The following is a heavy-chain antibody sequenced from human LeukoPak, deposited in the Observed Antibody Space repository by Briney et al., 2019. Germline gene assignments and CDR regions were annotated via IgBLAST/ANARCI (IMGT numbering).Heavy chain of an antibody. Sequence: SETLSLTCTVSGYSISSGYYWGWIRQPPGKGLEWIGSIYHSGSTYYNPSLKSRVTISVDTSKNQFSLKLSSVTAADTAVYYCARHRSDSGGYYYVNILPYYFDYWGQGTLVTVSS. CDR1: GYSISSGYY. CDR3: ARHRSDSGGYYYVNILPYYFDY. D-gene: IGHD3-22*01. V-gene: IGHV4-38-2*02. J-gene: IGHJ4*02. CDR2: IYHSGST.